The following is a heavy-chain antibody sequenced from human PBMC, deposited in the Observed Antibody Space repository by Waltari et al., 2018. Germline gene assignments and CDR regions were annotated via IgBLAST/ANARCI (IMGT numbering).Heavy chain of an antibody. J-gene: IGHJ4*02. V-gene: IGHV3-48*03. CDR1: GFSLSENG. CDR2: ISSSGTII. Sequence: EVPLVESGGDLVQPGGSLRLSCATSGFSLSENGMNWVRQAPGKGLEWVSYISSSGTIIYYADSVRGRFTISRDTANNSLYLQMNNLRADDTGVYYCARQFAYWGQGALVTVSS. CDR3: ARQFAY.